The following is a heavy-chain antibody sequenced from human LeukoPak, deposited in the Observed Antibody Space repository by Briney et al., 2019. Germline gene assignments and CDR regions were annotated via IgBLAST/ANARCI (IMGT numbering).Heavy chain of an antibody. D-gene: IGHD5-18*01. Sequence: SVKVSCKASGGTLSSYTISWVRQAPGQGLEWMGRIIPILGIANYAQKFQGRVTITADKSTSTAYMELSSLRSEDTAVYYCARDGRRRGYSYGYGFHYYYYGMDVWGQGTTVTVSS. CDR3: ARDGRRRGYSYGYGFHYYYYGMDV. CDR2: IIPILGIA. V-gene: IGHV1-69*04. CDR1: GGTLSSYT. J-gene: IGHJ6*02.